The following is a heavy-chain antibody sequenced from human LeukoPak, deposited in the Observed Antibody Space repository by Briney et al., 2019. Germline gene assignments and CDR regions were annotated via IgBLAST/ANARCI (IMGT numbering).Heavy chain of an antibody. CDR3: ARLYYDSSGYYQICYFDY. Sequence: SETLSLTCTVSGGSISSSSYYWGWIRQPPGKGLEWIGSIYYSGSTCYNPSLKSRVTISVDTSKNQFSLNLSSVTAAGTAVYYCARLYYDSSGYYQICYFDYWGQGTLVTVSS. CDR2: IYYSGST. V-gene: IGHV4-39*01. D-gene: IGHD3-22*01. J-gene: IGHJ4*02. CDR1: GGSISSSSYY.